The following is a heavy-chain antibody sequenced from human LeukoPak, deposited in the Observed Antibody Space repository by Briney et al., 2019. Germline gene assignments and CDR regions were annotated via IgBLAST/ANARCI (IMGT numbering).Heavy chain of an antibody. CDR2: ISGSGGST. J-gene: IGHJ4*02. D-gene: IGHD1-26*01. CDR3: AKAYTGSYLYTH. CDR1: GFTFSSYA. V-gene: IGHV3-23*01. Sequence: GGSLRLSCAASGFTFSSYAMSWVRQAPGKGLEWVSAISGSGGSTYNADSAKGRFTISRDNSKNTLYLQMNSLRAEDTAVYYCAKAYTGSYLYTHWGQGTWSPSPQ.